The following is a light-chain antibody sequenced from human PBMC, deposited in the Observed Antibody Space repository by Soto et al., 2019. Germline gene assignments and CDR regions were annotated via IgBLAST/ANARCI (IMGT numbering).Light chain of an antibody. V-gene: IGKV3-11*01. CDR3: QQRRNWHLS. J-gene: IGKJ5*01. CDR2: DAT. Sequence: SVFTQSPATQSLSPGDRATFSCMAIQSASNYLAWYQQKPGQAPRLVRYDATNSAAGIPDRFSGSGSATDFTLTVSSLEPEDFAIYYCQQRRNWHLSFGRAPLLEIQ. CDR1: QSASNY.